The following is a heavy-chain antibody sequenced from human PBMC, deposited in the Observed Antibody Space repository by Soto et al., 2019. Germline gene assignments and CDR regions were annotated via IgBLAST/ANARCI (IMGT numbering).Heavy chain of an antibody. D-gene: IGHD1-26*01. V-gene: IGHV3-23*01. Sequence: PGGSLRLSCAASGFTFTNYAMSWVRQAPGKGLEWVSAFSGGGGSTFYADSVKGHFTISRDNSKNTLSLQMTSLRAEDTAIYYCAKVRGVGATTYIDYWGQGTLVTVSS. CDR2: FSGGGGST. CDR1: GFTFTNYA. J-gene: IGHJ4*02. CDR3: AKVRGVGATTYIDY.